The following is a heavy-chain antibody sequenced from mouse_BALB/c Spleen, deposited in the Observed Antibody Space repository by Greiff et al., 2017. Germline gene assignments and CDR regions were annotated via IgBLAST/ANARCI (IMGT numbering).Heavy chain of an antibody. Sequence: EVQLVESGGGLVKPGGSLKLSCAASGFTFSSYAMSWVRQTPEKRLEWVASISSGGSTYYPDSVKGRFTISRDNARNILYLQMSSLRSEDTAMYYCARGGTATYFDVWGAGTTVTVSS. J-gene: IGHJ1*01. CDR1: GFTFSSYA. V-gene: IGHV5-6-5*01. CDR2: ISSGGST. D-gene: IGHD1-2*01. CDR3: ARGGTATYFDV.